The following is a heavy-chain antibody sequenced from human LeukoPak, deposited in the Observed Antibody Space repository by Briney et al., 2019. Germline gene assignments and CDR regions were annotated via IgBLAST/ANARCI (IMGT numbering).Heavy chain of an antibody. CDR3: AREADSSGVDAFDI. D-gene: IGHD6-19*01. CDR2: INPNSGDT. Sequence: ASVKVSCKASGYTFTIYYMHWVRQAPGQGLEWMGWINPNSGDTNYAQKFQGRVTMTRDTSISTAYMELSRLRSDDTAVYYCAREADSSGVDAFDIWGQGTMVIVSS. CDR1: GYTFTIYY. J-gene: IGHJ3*02. V-gene: IGHV1-2*02.